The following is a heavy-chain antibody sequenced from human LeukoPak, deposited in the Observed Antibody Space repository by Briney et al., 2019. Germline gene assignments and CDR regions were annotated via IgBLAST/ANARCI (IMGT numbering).Heavy chain of an antibody. CDR3: ARDARYYYDY. V-gene: IGHV3-53*01. Sequence: PGGSLRLSCAASGFSVSSNYMNWVRQAPGKGLEWVSVIYSGGSTYYADSVKGRFTISRDDSKNTLYLQMNSLRAEDTAVYYCARDARYYYDYWGQGTLVTVSS. D-gene: IGHD3-16*01. CDR2: IYSGGST. CDR1: GFSVSSNY. J-gene: IGHJ4*02.